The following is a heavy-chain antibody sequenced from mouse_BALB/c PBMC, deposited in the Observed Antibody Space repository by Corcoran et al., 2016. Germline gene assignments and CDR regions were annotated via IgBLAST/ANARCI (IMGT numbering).Heavy chain of an antibody. V-gene: IGHV1-26*01. Sequence: EVQLQQSGPELVKPGASVKISCKASGYSFTDYYMHWVKQSHVKSLEWIGRINPYNGVTSYNQNFKDKANLTVDKSSSTTYMEFHSLTSEDSAVYYCARSFWFAYWGQGTLVTVSA. CDR1: GYSFTDYY. CDR2: INPYNGVT. J-gene: IGHJ3*01. CDR3: ARSFWFAY.